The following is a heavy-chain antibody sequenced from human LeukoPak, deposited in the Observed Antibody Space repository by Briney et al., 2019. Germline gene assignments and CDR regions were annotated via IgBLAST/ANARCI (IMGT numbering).Heavy chain of an antibody. D-gene: IGHD6-13*01. V-gene: IGHV4-39*01. CDR2: SYYTWST. J-gene: IGHJ5*02. Sequence: SETLSLTCTVSGGSISSSPYYWGWIRQPPGKGLEWIGSSYYTWSTYYIPSLKSRVTISVDTSKNQFSLKLTSVTAADTAVYYGARHFLGSSWYDPWGQGTLVTVSS. CDR1: GGSISSSPYY. CDR3: ARHFLGSSWYDP.